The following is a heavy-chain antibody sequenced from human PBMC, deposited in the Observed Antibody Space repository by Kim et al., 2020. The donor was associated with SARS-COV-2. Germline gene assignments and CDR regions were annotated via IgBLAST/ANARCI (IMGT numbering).Heavy chain of an antibody. CDR2: ISSSGGTI. Sequence: GGSLRLSCAASGFTFSDYYMSWIRQAPGKGLEWVSYISSSGGTIYYADSVKGRFTISRDNAKNSLYLQMNSLRAEDTAVYYCSRVYSSSWSDYFDYWGQGTLVTVSS. CDR1: GFTFSDYY. CDR3: SRVYSSSWSDYFDY. D-gene: IGHD6-13*01. V-gene: IGHV3-11*04. J-gene: IGHJ4*02.